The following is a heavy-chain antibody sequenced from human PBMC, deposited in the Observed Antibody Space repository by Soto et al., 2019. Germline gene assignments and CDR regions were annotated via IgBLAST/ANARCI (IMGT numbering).Heavy chain of an antibody. Sequence: QVQLVQSGPEVWEPGASVKVSCRTSGYTFTTYGINWVRQAPGQGLEWMGWISTYAGDTKVAQTMQGRVTLTAETSTNTAYMEVRSLTSDDTAVYYCARRARHNYNHADYWGQGTLVTVSS. CDR1: GYTFTTYG. J-gene: IGHJ4*02. V-gene: IGHV1-18*04. CDR2: ISTYAGDT. D-gene: IGHD4-4*01. CDR3: ARRARHNYNHADY.